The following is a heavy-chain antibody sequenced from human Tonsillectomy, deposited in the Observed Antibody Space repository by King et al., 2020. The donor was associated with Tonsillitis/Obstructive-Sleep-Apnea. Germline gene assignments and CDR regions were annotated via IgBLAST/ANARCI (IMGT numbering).Heavy chain of an antibody. V-gene: IGHV3-49*05. CDR3: TRDTVLWFRYTYYYYYMDV. CDR2: IRSKAYGGTT. D-gene: IGHD3-10*01. CDR1: GFTFGDYA. J-gene: IGHJ6*03. Sequence: VQLVESGGGLVKPGRSLRLSCTASGFTFGDYAMSWFRQAPGKGLEWVGFIRSKAYGGTTEYAASVKGRFTISRDDSKSIAYLQMNSLKTEDTAVYYCTRDTVLWFRYTYYYYYMDVWGKGTTVTVSS.